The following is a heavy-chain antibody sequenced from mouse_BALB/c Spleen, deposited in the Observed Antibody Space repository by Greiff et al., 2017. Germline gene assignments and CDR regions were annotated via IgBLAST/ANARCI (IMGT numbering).Heavy chain of an antibody. CDR1: GYTFTSYY. CDR2: INPSNGGT. CDR3: AREGDGNYFED. J-gene: IGHJ2*01. D-gene: IGHD2-1*01. V-gene: IGHV1S81*02. Sequence: VQLQQSGADLVKPGASVTLSCTASGYTFTSYYMYWVKQRPGQGLVWIGEINPSNGGTNFNEKFKSKATLTVDKSSSTAYMQLSSLTSEDSAVYYCAREGDGNYFEDWGEGTTRTVAA.